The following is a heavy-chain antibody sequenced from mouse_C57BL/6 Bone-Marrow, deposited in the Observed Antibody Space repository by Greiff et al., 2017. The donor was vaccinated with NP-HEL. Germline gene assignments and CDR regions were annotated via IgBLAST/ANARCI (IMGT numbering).Heavy chain of an antibody. CDR2: IDPSGSYT. V-gene: IGHV1-50*01. D-gene: IGHD1-1*01. Sequence: QVHVKQPGAELVKPGASVKLSCKASGYTFTSYWMQWVKQRPGQGLEWIGEIDPSGSYTNYNQKFKGKATLTVDTSSRTAYMQLSSLTCEDSAVYDCARRGLELYYYGSSAVYFDYWGQGTTLTVSS. CDR3: ARRGLELYYYGSSAVYFDY. CDR1: GYTFTSYW. J-gene: IGHJ2*01.